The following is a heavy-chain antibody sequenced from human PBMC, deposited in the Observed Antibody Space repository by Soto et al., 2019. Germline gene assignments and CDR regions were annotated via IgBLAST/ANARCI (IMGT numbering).Heavy chain of an antibody. CDR1: GFTFASYE. J-gene: IGHJ4*02. CDR2: IGSNDNNV. D-gene: IGHD2-21*01. V-gene: IGHV3-48*03. CDR3: AREELNCGGDCFAL. Sequence: EVQLLESGGGLVQPGGSLRLSCAGSGFTFASYEFNWVRQAPGKGLEWISYIGSNDNNVYYVDSVKGRFTVSRDNARNSLYLQMNSLRAEDAAIYYCAREELNCGGDCFALWGQGALVTVSS.